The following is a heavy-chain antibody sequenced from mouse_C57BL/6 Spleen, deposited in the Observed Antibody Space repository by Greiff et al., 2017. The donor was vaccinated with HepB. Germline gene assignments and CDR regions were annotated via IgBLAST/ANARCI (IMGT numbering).Heavy chain of an antibody. D-gene: IGHD1-1*01. J-gene: IGHJ4*01. V-gene: IGHV5-6*02. CDR1: GFTFSSYG. Sequence: DVKLVESGGDLVKPGGSLKLSCAASGFTFSSYGMSWVRQTPDKRLEWVATISSGGSYTYYPDSVKGRFTISRDNAKNTLYLQMSSLKSEDTAMYYCATSTVVAPYYAMDYWGQGTSVTVSS. CDR2: ISSGGSYT. CDR3: ATSTVVAPYYAMDY.